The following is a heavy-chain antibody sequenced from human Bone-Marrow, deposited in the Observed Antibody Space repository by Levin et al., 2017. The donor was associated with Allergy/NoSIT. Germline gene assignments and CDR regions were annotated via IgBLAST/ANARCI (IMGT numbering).Heavy chain of an antibody. Sequence: AGGSLRLSCAASGFAFSRYDMHWVRQATGQGLEWVSAINTRGATYYSDSVKGRFTMSRESAENSLYLQMNNLRAGDTAVYYCARELGEGRSGWFALDSWGQGTLVTVSS. CDR2: INTRGAT. CDR1: GFAFSRYD. J-gene: IGHJ3*02. CDR3: ARELGEGRSGWFALDS. D-gene: IGHD6-19*01. V-gene: IGHV3-13*01.